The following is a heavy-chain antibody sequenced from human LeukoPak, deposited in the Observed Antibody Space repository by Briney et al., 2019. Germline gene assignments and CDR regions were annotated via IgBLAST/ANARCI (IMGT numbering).Heavy chain of an antibody. Sequence: GGSLRLSCAASGFTFSSFAMSWVRQAPGKGLEWVSYISSSGSTIYYADSVKGRFTISRDNAKNSLYLQMNSLRAEDTAVYYCARDGITMVRGVTLDPWGQGTLVTVSS. J-gene: IGHJ5*02. V-gene: IGHV3-48*03. D-gene: IGHD3-10*01. CDR2: ISSSGSTI. CDR3: ARDGITMVRGVTLDP. CDR1: GFTFSSFA.